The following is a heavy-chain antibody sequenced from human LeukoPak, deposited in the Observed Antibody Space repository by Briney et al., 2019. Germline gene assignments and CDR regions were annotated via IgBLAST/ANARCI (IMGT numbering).Heavy chain of an antibody. J-gene: IGHJ3*02. CDR2: IIPVFGTA. V-gene: IGHV1-69*13. D-gene: IGHD2-2*01. CDR1: GGTFISYA. Sequence: ASVKVSCKASGGTFISYAISWVRQAPGQGLAWMGRIIPVFGTAIYAQKFQGRVTITADESTSTAYMELSTLRSEDTAVYYCARGGIVVVPPDISHHDALESRGQGTIVTVSS. CDR3: ARGGIVVVPPDISHHDALES.